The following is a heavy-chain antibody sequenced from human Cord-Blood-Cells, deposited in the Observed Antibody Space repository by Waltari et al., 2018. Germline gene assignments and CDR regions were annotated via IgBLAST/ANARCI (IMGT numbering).Heavy chain of an antibody. CDR1: GFTFSSYG. D-gene: IGHD3-16*02. CDR3: ARREGVWGSYRYGGVDY. Sequence: QVQLVESGGGVVQPGRSLRLSCAASGFTFSSYGMHWVRQAPGKGVEWVAVIWYDGSNKYYADSVKGRFTISRDNSKNTLYLQMNSLRAEDTAVYYCARREGVWGSYRYGGVDYWGQGTLVTVSS. J-gene: IGHJ4*02. V-gene: IGHV3-33*01. CDR2: IWYDGSNK.